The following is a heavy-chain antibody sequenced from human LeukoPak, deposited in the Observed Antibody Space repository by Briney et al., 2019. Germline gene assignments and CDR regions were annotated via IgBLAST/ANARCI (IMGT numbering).Heavy chain of an antibody. CDR3: ARDPWHDSSGPDY. V-gene: IGHV3-30-3*01. Sequence: GGSLRLSCAASGFTFSSYAMHWVRQAPGKGLEWVAVISYDGSNKYYADSVKGRFTISRDNSKNTLYLQMNSLRAEDTAVYYCARDPWHDSSGPDYWGQGTLVTVSS. CDR1: GFTFSSYA. J-gene: IGHJ4*02. CDR2: ISYDGSNK. D-gene: IGHD3-22*01.